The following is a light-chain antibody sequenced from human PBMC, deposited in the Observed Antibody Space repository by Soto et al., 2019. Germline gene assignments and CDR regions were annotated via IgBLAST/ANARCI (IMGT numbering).Light chain of an antibody. V-gene: IGLV1-40*01. J-gene: IGLJ3*02. Sequence: QSVLTQPPSLSGAPGQRVTISCTGSSSNIGAGYNVHWYQQLPGTAPKLLIYGNSNRPSGVPDRFSGSKSGTSASLAITGLQAVDEADYYCQSYDSSLSGWVFGGGTKLTVL. CDR3: QSYDSSLSGWV. CDR1: SSNIGAGYN. CDR2: GNS.